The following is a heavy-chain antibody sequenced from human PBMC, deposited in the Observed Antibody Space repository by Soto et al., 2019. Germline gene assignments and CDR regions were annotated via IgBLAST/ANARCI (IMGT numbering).Heavy chain of an antibody. CDR2: IRDGDAKT. J-gene: IGHJ5*02. D-gene: IGHD3-10*01. Sequence: GGSLRLSCAVSGFSLSHYVFHWVRQAPGKGLEWVAVIRDGDAKTNYATSVRGRFTVSRDMSKSSIFLQMNTLRVDDSAIYFCAREGDTHAFRGFDLWGQGTLVTVSS. CDR3: AREGDTHAFRGFDL. CDR1: GFSLSHYV. V-gene: IGHV3-30*14.